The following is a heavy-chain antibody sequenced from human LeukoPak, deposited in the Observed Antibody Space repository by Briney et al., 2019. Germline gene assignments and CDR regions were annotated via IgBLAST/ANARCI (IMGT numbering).Heavy chain of an antibody. V-gene: IGHV3-23*01. CDR2: ISGSGGST. J-gene: IGHJ4*02. Sequence: PGGSLRLSCAASGFTFSSYAMSWVRQAPGKGLEWVSAISGSGGSTYYADSVKGRFTISRDNSKNTLYLQMNSLRAEDTAVYYCAKDGYYYGSGSYLDYWGQGTLVTVSS. CDR1: GFTFSSYA. D-gene: IGHD3-10*01. CDR3: AKDGYYYGSGSYLDY.